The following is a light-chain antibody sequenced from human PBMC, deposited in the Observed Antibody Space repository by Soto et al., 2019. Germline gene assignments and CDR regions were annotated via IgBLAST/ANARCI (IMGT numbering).Light chain of an antibody. V-gene: IGKV3-20*01. CDR1: ESVGSPY. CDR2: GAS. J-gene: IGKJ2*01. Sequence: EIVLTQSPGTLSLSPGERATLSCRASESVGSPYLAWYQQKPGQAPRLFIYGASNRATGVPDRFSGSGSGTDFTLTISRLEPEDFATYYCQQYNSYPYTFGQGTKLEIK. CDR3: QQYNSYPYT.